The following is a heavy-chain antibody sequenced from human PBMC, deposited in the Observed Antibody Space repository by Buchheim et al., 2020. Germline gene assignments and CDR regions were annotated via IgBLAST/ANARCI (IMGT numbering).Heavy chain of an antibody. CDR2: ISYTGNT. Sequence: HVRLQESGPGLVKPSETLSLTCPVSGGSVDSRTYHWSWIRQAPGKGLEWIGHISYTGNTNYSPSLKSRAPISIDTSKNQFSLKLTSATAADTAVYYCARDRAGDYDIMTGTYFYGMDVWGQGTT. J-gene: IGHJ6*02. CDR1: GGSVDSRTYH. V-gene: IGHV4-61*01. D-gene: IGHD3-9*01. CDR3: ARDRAGDYDIMTGTYFYGMDV.